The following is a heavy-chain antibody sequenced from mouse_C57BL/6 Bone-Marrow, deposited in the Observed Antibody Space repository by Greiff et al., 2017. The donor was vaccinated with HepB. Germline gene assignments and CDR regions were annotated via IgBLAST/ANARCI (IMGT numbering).Heavy chain of an antibody. CDR2: INPGGGGT. J-gene: IGHJ1*03. Sequence: VQLQQSGAELVRPGTSVKVSCKASGYAFTNYLIEGVKQRPGQGLEWIGVINPGGGGTNYNEKFKGKATLTADKSSSTAYMQLSSLTSEDSAVYFCARWDYYGSSHWYFDVWGTGTTVTVSS. V-gene: IGHV1-54*01. D-gene: IGHD1-1*01. CDR1: GYAFTNYL. CDR3: ARWDYYGSSHWYFDV.